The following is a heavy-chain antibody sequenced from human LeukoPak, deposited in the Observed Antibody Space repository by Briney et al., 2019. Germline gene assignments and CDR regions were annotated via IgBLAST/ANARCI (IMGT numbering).Heavy chain of an antibody. CDR3: ARDRSSYDFWSGYPYYFDY. J-gene: IGHJ4*02. CDR2: IKLDGSEK. D-gene: IGHD3-3*01. CDR1: GFTFGKYW. V-gene: IGHV3-7*03. Sequence: GGSLRLSCVASGFTFGKYWMSWVRQAPGKGLEWVANIKLDGSEKYYVDSVKGRFTISRDNAKNSLYLQMNSLRAEDTAVYYCARDRSSYDFWSGYPYYFDYWGQGTLVTVSS.